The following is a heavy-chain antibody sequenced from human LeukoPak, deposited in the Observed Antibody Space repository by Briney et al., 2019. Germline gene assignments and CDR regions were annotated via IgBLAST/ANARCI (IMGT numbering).Heavy chain of an antibody. CDR1: GGSISSGDYY. CDR3: ARVAVAVNYFDY. V-gene: IGHV4-30-4*08. Sequence: SETLSLTCTVSGGSISSGDYYWSWIRQPPGKGLEWIGYIYYSGSTYYNPSLKSRVTISVDTSKNQFSLKLSSVTAADTAVYYCARVAVAVNYFDYWGQGTLVTVSS. CDR2: IYYSGST. J-gene: IGHJ4*02. D-gene: IGHD6-19*01.